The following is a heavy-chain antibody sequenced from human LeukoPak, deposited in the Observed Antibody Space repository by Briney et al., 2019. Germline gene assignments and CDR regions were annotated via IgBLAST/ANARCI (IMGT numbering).Heavy chain of an antibody. V-gene: IGHV3-11*01. D-gene: IGHD1-1*01. CDR1: GFTFSDYN. J-gene: IGHJ5*02. CDR2: ISRSGSTK. CDR3: ARVPSWNPGGWFDP. Sequence: GGSLRLSCAASGFTFSDYNMRWIRQAPGKGLEWVSSISRSGSTKYYADSVKGRFTISRDNAKNSLFLQMNSLRAEDTAVYYCARVPSWNPGGWFDPWGQGTLVTVSS.